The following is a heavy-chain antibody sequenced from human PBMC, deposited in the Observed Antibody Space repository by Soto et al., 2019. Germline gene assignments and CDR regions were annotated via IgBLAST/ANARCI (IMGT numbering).Heavy chain of an antibody. V-gene: IGHV1-18*01. CDR1: GYTFTSYG. D-gene: IGHD2-2*01. CDR2: ISAYNGNT. J-gene: IGHJ4*02. Sequence: QVQLVQSGAEVKKPVASVTVSCNASGYTFTSYGNSWVRQAPGQGLEWMGWISAYNGNTNYAQKLKGRVTMTTDQPTRTASMERSSMRSDDRAVYYCAGGPGYAVDYWGQGTLVTVSS. CDR3: AGGPGYAVDY.